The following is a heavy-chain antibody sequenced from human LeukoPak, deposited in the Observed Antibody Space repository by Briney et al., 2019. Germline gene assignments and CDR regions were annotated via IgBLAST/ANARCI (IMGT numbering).Heavy chain of an antibody. D-gene: IGHD3-22*01. CDR3: ARGYYYDSSGYYYGDY. V-gene: IGHV1-18*01. J-gene: IGHJ4*02. CDR1: GYTFTNYG. CDR2: ISVYNGDT. Sequence: ASVKVSCKASGYTFTNYGISWVRQAPGQGLEWMGWISVYNGDTNYAQKLQGRVTMTTDTSASTAYMELRSLRSDDTAVYYCARGYYYDSSGYYYGDYWGQGTLVTVSS.